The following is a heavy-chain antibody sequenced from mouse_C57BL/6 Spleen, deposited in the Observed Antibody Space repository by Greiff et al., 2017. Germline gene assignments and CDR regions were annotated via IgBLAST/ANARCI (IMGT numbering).Heavy chain of an antibody. CDR3: ARSPSRGYAMDY. J-gene: IGHJ4*01. Sequence: EVQLQQSGPELVKPGASVQISCKASGYTFTDYYMNWVKQSHGKSLEWIGDINPNNGGTSYNQKFKGKATLTVDKSSSTAYMELRSLTSEDSAVYYCARSPSRGYAMDYWGQGTSVTVSS. CDR2: INPNNGGT. V-gene: IGHV1-26*01. CDR1: GYTFTDYY.